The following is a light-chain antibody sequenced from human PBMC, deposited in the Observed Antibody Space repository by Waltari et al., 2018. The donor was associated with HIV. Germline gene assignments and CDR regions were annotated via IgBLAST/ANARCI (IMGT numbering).Light chain of an antibody. CDR2: RNN. Sequence: QSMLTQPPSASGTPGQRVTIPCSGSNPNHRKNSVTRFQPFPGLAPKPLIYRNNQRPAGVSDRFSGSKSGTSASLAISGLRSEDEADYYCAAWDDSLREVFGGGTRLTVL. CDR1: NPNHRKNS. CDR3: AAWDDSLREV. V-gene: IGLV1-47*01. J-gene: IGLJ3*02.